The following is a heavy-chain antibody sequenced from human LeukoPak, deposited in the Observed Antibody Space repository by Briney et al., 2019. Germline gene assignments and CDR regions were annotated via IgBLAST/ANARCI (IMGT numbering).Heavy chain of an antibody. D-gene: IGHD3-10*01. V-gene: IGHV5-51*01. CDR1: GYSFTTYW. CDR3: ARGVLAYAGHTDY. Sequence: GESLKISCKGSGYSFTTYWIGWVRQMPGKGLEWMGIIYPGDSDTRYSPSFQGQVTISADKSISTAYLQWSSLKASDTAIYYCARGVLAYAGHTDYWGQGTLVTVSS. CDR2: IYPGDSDT. J-gene: IGHJ4*02.